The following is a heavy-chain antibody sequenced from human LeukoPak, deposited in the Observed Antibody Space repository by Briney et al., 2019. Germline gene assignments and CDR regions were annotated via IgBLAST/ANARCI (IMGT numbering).Heavy chain of an antibody. V-gene: IGHV3-33*06. J-gene: IGHJ4*02. CDR3: AKDLGRLGELSLDY. CDR2: IWYDGSNK. CDR1: GFTSSSYG. D-gene: IGHD3-16*02. Sequence: GGSLRLSCAASGFTSSSYGMHWVRQAPGKGLEWVAVIWYDGSNKYYADSVKGRFTISRDNSKNTLYLQMNSLRAEDTAVYYCAKDLGRLGELSLDYWRQGTLVTVSS.